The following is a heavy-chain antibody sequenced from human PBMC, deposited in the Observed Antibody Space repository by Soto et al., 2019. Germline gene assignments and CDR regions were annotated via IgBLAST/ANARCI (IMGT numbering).Heavy chain of an antibody. CDR1: GGTFSSYT. CDR3: ARELDYYDGMDV. V-gene: IGHV1-69*08. J-gene: IGHJ6*02. Sequence: QVQLVQSGAEVKKPGSSVKVSCKASGGTFSSYTISWVRQAPGQGLEWMGRIIPILGIANYAQKFQGRVTITADKSTSTAYMELSSLRSEDTAVYYCARELDYYDGMDVWGQGTTVTVSS. CDR2: IIPILGIA.